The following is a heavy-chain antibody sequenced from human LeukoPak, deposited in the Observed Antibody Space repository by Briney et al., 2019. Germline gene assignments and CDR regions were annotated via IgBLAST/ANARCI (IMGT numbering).Heavy chain of an antibody. CDR2: IVHSGNT. D-gene: IGHD1-1*01. Sequence: SETLSLTCAVYGGSFSGYYWSWIRQPPGEGLEWIGEIVHSGNTKYNPSLKSRVTISVDTSKNQFSLNLTSVTAADTAVYYCARFGSSTWYKGAFDIWGQGTMVTVSS. CDR3: ARFGSSTWYKGAFDI. J-gene: IGHJ3*02. CDR1: GGSFSGYY. V-gene: IGHV4-34*12.